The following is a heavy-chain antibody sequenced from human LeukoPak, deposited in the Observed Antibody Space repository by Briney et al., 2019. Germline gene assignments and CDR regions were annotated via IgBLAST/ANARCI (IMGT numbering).Heavy chain of an antibody. V-gene: IGHV4-34*01. Sequence: SETPSLTCAVYGGSFSGYYWSWLRQPPGKGLEWVGEINHSGSTNYNPSLKSRVTISVDTSKNQFSLKLSSVTAADTAVYDWATMLRDGYNYHWGQGTLVTVSS. D-gene: IGHD5-24*01. CDR1: GGSFSGYY. J-gene: IGHJ5*02. CDR3: ATMLRDGYNYH. CDR2: INHSGST.